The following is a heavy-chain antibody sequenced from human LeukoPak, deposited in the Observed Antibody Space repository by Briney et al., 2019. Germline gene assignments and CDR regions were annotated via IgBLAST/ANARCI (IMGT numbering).Heavy chain of an antibody. CDR2: IYYSGST. V-gene: IGHV4-59*01. CDR3: ARDSSGSYYSHAYNWFDP. D-gene: IGHD1-26*01. Sequence: SETLSLTCAAYGGSFSGYYWSWIRKPPGKGLEWIGYIYYSGSTNYNPSLKSRVTISVDTSKNQFSLKLSSVTAADTAVYYCARDSSGSYYSHAYNWFDPWGQGTLVTVSS. J-gene: IGHJ5*02. CDR1: GGSFSGYY.